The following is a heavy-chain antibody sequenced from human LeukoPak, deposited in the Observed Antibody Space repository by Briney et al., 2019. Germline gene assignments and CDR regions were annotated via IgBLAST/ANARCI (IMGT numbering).Heavy chain of an antibody. CDR3: AKEWELTY. D-gene: IGHD1-26*01. Sequence: GGSLRLSCDASEFVFSDYDMNWVRRAPGKGLEWVAHISASGRTNYYADSVKGRFTISRDNPRNTLYLQMNSLRAEDTAMYHCAKEWELTYWGQGTLVTVSS. J-gene: IGHJ4*02. V-gene: IGHV3-48*03. CDR2: ISASGRTN. CDR1: EFVFSDYD.